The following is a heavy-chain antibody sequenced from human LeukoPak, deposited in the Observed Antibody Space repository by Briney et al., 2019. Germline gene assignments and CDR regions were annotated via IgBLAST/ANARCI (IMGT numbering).Heavy chain of an antibody. Sequence: PGGSLRLSCAASGFAFSSFYMSWVRQAPGRGLEWVANIKEDGSEEYYVDSVKGRFTISRDNAKNSVYLQMSSLRAEDTAVYYCVREYYYNSRGYRALRYWGQGTLVTVSS. CDR2: IKEDGSEE. D-gene: IGHD3-22*01. CDR3: VREYYYNSRGYRALRY. J-gene: IGHJ4*02. CDR1: GFAFSSFY. V-gene: IGHV3-7*01.